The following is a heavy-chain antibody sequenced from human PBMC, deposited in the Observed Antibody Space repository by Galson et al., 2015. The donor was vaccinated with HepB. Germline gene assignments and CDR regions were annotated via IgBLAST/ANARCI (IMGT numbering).Heavy chain of an antibody. CDR3: ARGSDYGDYYFDY. Sequence: CTASGYTFTSYGLSWVRQAPGQGLEWMGWLSIYNDNTNYAQKLQGRVTMTTDTSTSTAYMELRSLRSDDTAVYYCARGSDYGDYYFDYWGQGTLVTVSS. V-gene: IGHV1-18*01. CDR2: LSIYNDNT. CDR1: GYTFTSYG. D-gene: IGHD4-17*01. J-gene: IGHJ4*02.